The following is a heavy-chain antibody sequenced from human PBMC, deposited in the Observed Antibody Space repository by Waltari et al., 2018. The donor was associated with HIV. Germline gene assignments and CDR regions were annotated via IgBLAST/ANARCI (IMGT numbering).Heavy chain of an antibody. V-gene: IGHV3-23*01. Sequence: EVQLLESGGALVQPGESLRLSCAGSGFTFVSYAIRWVRQAPGKGLEWVSSISATGATTYYSDSVKGRFTISRDNSKNTLSLQMNSLLVEDTAIYYCASHPVPFCGNRRCYGGFWGQGTLVTVSS. CDR3: ASHPVPFCGNRRCYGGF. D-gene: IGHD2-21*01. CDR2: ISATGATT. J-gene: IGHJ4*02. CDR1: GFTFVSYA.